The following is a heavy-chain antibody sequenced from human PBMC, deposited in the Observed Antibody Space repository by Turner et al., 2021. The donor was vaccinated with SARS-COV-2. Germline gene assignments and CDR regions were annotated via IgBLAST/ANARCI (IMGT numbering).Heavy chain of an antibody. Sequence: EVQLEESGGGLVQPGGSLRLSCAASGFTFNNYWMTWVRQAPGKGLEWVANIKEDGSEKYYVDSVKGRFTISRDNAKNSMYLQMNTLRAEDTAVYYCARPYSSGWYSNFIFWGQGTLVTVSS. V-gene: IGHV3-7*01. CDR3: ARPYSSGWYSNFIF. CDR2: IKEDGSEK. CDR1: GFTFNNYW. D-gene: IGHD6-19*01. J-gene: IGHJ1*01.